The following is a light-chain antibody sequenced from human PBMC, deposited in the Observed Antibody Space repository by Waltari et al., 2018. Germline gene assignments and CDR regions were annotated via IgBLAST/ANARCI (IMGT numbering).Light chain of an antibody. CDR2: GTS. Sequence: EIVLTQSPGTLSLSPGAGATLSCRASQSISSSYLAWYQQKAGQAPRLLIYGTSTRATGIPDRFSGSGSGTDFTLTISRLEPEDFAVYYCQQYGGSPLFTFGPGTKVDIK. J-gene: IGKJ3*01. V-gene: IGKV3-20*01. CDR1: QSISSSY. CDR3: QQYGGSPLFT.